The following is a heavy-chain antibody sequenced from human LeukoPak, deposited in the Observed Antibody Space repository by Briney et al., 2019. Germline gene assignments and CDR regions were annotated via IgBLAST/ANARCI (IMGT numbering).Heavy chain of an antibody. CDR1: GFTFSSYA. CDR3: AKNYGDYQGDYFDY. J-gene: IGHJ4*02. V-gene: IGHV3-23*01. D-gene: IGHD4-17*01. Sequence: GGSLRLSCAASGFTFSSYAMHWVRQAPGKGLEWVSAISGSGSSTYYADSVKGRFTISRDNSKNTLYLQMNSLRAEDTAVYYCAKNYGDYQGDYFDYWGQGTLVTVSS. CDR2: ISGSGSST.